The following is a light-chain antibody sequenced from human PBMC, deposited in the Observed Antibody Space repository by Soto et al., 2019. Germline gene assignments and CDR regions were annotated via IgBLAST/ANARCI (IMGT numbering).Light chain of an antibody. J-gene: IGKJ1*01. Sequence: EIVLTQSPGTLSLSPGERATLSCRASQSVSNNYLAWYRQKPGQAPRLLIYGASNRATGIPDRFSGSGSGTDFTLTISRLEPEDFALYYCQQYQNLWTFGQGTKVDIK. CDR1: QSVSNNY. CDR3: QQYQNLWT. V-gene: IGKV3-20*01. CDR2: GAS.